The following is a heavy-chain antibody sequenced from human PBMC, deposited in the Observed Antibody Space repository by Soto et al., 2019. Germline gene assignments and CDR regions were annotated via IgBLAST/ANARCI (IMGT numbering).Heavy chain of an antibody. CDR2: IYYSGST. V-gene: IGHV4-39*01. Sequence: SETLSLTCTVSGGSISSSSYYWGWIRQPPGKGLEWIGSIYYSGSTYYNPSLKSRVTISVDTSKNRFSLKLSSVTAADTAVYYCASLVWSGYYIYYYYGMDVCGQRTTVTVSS. CDR1: GGSISSSSYY. J-gene: IGHJ6*02. CDR3: ASLVWSGYYIYYYYGMDV. D-gene: IGHD3-3*01.